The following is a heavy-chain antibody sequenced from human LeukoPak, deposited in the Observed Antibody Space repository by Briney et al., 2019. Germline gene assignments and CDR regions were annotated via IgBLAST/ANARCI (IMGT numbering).Heavy chain of an antibody. V-gene: IGHV3-33*01. CDR3: ARESKTSGSPHSDV. CDR1: GFTFSRYV. CDR2: IWHDGTNE. Sequence: PGRSLRLSCAASGFTFSRYVMHWVRQAPGKGLEWVAVIWHDGTNENYADSVKGRFIISRDNSRNTVFLQIHDLRVEDTAVYYCARESKTSGSPHSDVWGQGTMVTVSS. D-gene: IGHD1-26*01. J-gene: IGHJ3*01.